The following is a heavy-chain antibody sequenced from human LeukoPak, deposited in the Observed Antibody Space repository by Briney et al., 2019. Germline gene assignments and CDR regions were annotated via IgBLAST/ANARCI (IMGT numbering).Heavy chain of an antibody. CDR2: INHNSGGT. D-gene: IGHD3-10*01. CDR1: GYTFTGYY. Sequence: ASVKVSCKASGYTFTGYYMHWVRQAPGQGLEWMGWINHNSGGTNYAQKFQGRVTMTRDTSISTAYMELSRLRSDDTAVYYCARDAGSGSQLADAFDIWGQGTMVTVSS. J-gene: IGHJ3*02. CDR3: ARDAGSGSQLADAFDI. V-gene: IGHV1-2*02.